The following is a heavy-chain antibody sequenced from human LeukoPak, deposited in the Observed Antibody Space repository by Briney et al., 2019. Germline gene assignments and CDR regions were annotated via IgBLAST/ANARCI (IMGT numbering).Heavy chain of an antibody. V-gene: IGHV1-8*01. CDR3: ARSPRVFDFWSGYPYYYYYMDV. D-gene: IGHD3-3*01. CDR1: GYTFTSYD. CDR2: MNPNSGNT. Sequence: ASVKVSCKASGYTFTSYDIKWVRQATGQGLEWMGWMNPNSGNTGYAQKFQGRVTMTRNTSISTAYMELSSLRSEDTAVYYCARSPRVFDFWSGYPYYYYYMDVWGKGTTVTVSS. J-gene: IGHJ6*03.